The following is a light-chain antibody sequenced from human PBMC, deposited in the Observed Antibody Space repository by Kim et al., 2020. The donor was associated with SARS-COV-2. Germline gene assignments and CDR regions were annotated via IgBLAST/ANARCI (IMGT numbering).Light chain of an antibody. Sequence: PGGTVTLPCGSSTGAVTSGHYPYWFQQKPGQGPRTLIFDTSNKHSWTPARFSGSLLGGKAALTLSGAQPEDEAEYYCLLSYSDARVFGGGTQLTVL. J-gene: IGLJ3*02. V-gene: IGLV7-46*01. CDR2: DTS. CDR3: LLSYSDARV. CDR1: TGAVTSGHY.